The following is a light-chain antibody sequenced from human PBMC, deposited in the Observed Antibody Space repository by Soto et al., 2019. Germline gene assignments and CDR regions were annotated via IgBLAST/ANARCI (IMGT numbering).Light chain of an antibody. CDR1: SSDIGSYNF. CDR3: SSSRSSNTV. CDR2: EVS. J-gene: IGLJ3*02. V-gene: IGLV2-14*01. Sequence: QSALTQPASVSGPPGQSITIPCTGTSSDIGSYNFVSWYQQYPGKAPQLIIYEVSNRPSGVSDRFSGSKSGNTASLTISGLQPEDEADYYCSSSRSSNTVFGGGTKLTVL.